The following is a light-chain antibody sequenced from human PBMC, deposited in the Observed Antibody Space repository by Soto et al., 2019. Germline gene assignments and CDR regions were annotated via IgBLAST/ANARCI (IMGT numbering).Light chain of an antibody. CDR3: QQYNDWPPFT. V-gene: IGKV3-15*01. J-gene: IGKJ5*01. CDR2: YAS. CDR1: QSVSNN. Sequence: EIMMTQSPATLSVSPGERVTLSCRASQSVSNNLAWYQQKPGQAPRLLIYYASTRATGIPPRCSGSGSGTEFTLTISSLQSEDFALYYCQQYNDWPPFTFGQGTRLEIK.